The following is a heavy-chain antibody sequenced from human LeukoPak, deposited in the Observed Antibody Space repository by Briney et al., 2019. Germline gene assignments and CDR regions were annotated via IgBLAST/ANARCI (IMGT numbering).Heavy chain of an antibody. D-gene: IGHD3-3*01. CDR3: AKTVDFWSGYYLYYFDY. CDR1: GFTFSSYA. CDR2: ISGSGGSI. J-gene: IGHJ4*02. Sequence: GGSLRLSCAASGFTFSSYAMSWVRQAPGKGLEWVSAISGSGGSIYYADSVKGRFTISRDNSKNTLYLQMNSLRAEDTAVYYCAKTVDFWSGYYLYYFDYWGQGTLVTVSS. V-gene: IGHV3-23*01.